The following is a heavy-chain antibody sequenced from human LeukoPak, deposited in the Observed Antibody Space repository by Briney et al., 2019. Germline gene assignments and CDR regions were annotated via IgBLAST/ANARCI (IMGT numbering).Heavy chain of an antibody. CDR1: GYTFTSYG. V-gene: IGHV1-18*01. J-gene: IGHJ4*02. CDR3: ARNSLRYFDWLGFDY. Sequence: ASVKVSCKASGYTFTSYGISWVRQAPGQGLEWMGWTSAYNGNTNYAQKLQGRATMTTDTPTSTAYMELRSLRSDDTAVYYCARNSLRYFDWLGFDYWGQGTLVTVSS. CDR2: TSAYNGNT. D-gene: IGHD3-9*01.